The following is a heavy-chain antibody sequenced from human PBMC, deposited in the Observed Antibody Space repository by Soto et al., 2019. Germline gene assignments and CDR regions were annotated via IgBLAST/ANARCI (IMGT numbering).Heavy chain of an antibody. J-gene: IGHJ4*02. CDR1: GFSLSTSEVG. CDR2: IYWDDDK. Sequence: QITLKESGPTLVNPTQTLTLTCTFSGFSLSTSEVGVGWIRQPPGKALEWLALIYWDDDKRYSPSLKSRLTIPKDTSKNQVVLTMTNMDPVDTATYYCAFRVLERGGFDYWGQGTLVTVSS. V-gene: IGHV2-5*02. D-gene: IGHD1-1*01. CDR3: AFRVLERGGFDY.